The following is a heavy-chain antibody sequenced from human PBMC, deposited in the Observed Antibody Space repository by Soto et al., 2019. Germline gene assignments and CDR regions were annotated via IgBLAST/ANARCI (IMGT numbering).Heavy chain of an antibody. Sequence: AASGFIFSTYAMNWVRQAPGKGLELVAAISNSGGTAYYAESVRGRFAISRDNSINTLYLQMSSLRAEDTALYYCAHPRGYGVFDAVDIWGQGTMVTVSS. V-gene: IGHV3-23*01. D-gene: IGHD4-17*01. CDR1: GFIFSTYA. J-gene: IGHJ3*02. CDR3: AHPRGYGVFDAVDI. CDR2: ISNSGGTA.